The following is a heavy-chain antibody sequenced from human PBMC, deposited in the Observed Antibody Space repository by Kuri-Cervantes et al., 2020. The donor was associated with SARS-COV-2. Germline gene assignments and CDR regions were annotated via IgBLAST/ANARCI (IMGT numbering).Heavy chain of an antibody. CDR3: ARGRNYYDSSGYFYYFDY. CDR2: INHSGST. J-gene: IGHJ4*02. Sequence: SETLSLTCAVYGGSFSGYYWSWIRQSPGKGLEWIGEINHSGSTNYNPSLKSRVTISVDTSKNQFSLKLSSVTAADTAVYYCARGRNYYDSSGYFYYFDYWGQGTLVTVSS. D-gene: IGHD3-22*01. CDR1: GGSFSGYY. V-gene: IGHV4-34*01.